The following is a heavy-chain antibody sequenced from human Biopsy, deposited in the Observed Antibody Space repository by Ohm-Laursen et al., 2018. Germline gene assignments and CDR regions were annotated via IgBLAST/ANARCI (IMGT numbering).Heavy chain of an antibody. V-gene: IGHV4-34*01. D-gene: IGHD3-22*01. J-gene: IGHJ6*02. Sequence: TLSLTCAVYGESFNGYYWSWIRQTPGKGLGWIGEINHSGRTNYNPSLKSRVTISVDTSKNQFSLKVRSVTAADTAAYYCVRGVDYYDPYHYYALDVWGQGTTVTVSS. CDR2: INHSGRT. CDR1: GESFNGYY. CDR3: VRGVDYYDPYHYYALDV.